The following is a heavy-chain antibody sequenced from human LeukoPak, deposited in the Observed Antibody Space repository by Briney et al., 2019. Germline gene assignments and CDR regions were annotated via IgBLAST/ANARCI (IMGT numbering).Heavy chain of an antibody. V-gene: IGHV4-59*01. CDR1: GGSISSYY. D-gene: IGHD3-3*01. J-gene: IGHJ4*02. CDR3: ARVLSARFDY. Sequence: SETLSLTCTVSGGSISSYYWSWIRQPPGKGLEWIGYIYYSGSTNYNPSLKSRVTISVDTSKNQFSLKLSFVTAADTAVYYCARVLSARFDYWGQGTLVTVSS. CDR2: IYYSGST.